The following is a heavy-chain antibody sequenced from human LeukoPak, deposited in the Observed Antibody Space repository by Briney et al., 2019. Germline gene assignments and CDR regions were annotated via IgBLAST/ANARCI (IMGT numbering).Heavy chain of an antibody. Sequence: PGGSLRLSCAASGFTFSSYAMHWVRQAPGKGLEWVAVISYDGSNKYYADSVKGRFTISRDNSKNTLYLQMNSLRAEDTAVYYCYVQIADDAFDIWGQGTMVTVSS. CDR1: GFTFSSYA. D-gene: IGHD6-13*01. V-gene: IGHV3-30*04. CDR3: YVQIADDAFDI. J-gene: IGHJ3*02. CDR2: ISYDGSNK.